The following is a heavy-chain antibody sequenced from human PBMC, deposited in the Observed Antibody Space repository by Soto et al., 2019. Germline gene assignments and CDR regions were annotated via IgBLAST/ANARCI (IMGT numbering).Heavy chain of an antibody. CDR1: GFTFSSYA. Sequence: EVQMLESGGDLVQPGGSLRLSCAASGFTFSSYAMTWVRQAPGKGLEWVSAISGSGGTTYYADSVKGRFTISRDNSKKTLYLQMNSLRAEDTAVYYCAKADYYHDTSGFFVYYVDDWGQGSLVTVSS. J-gene: IGHJ4*02. CDR2: ISGSGGTT. CDR3: AKADYYHDTSGFFVYYVDD. V-gene: IGHV3-23*01. D-gene: IGHD3-22*01.